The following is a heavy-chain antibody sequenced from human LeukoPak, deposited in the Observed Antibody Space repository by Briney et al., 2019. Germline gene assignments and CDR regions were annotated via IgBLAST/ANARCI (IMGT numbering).Heavy chain of an antibody. CDR1: GYSISSGYY. CDR3: ARDLRGGSGSYYLYYYYYMDV. CDR2: IYHSGST. D-gene: IGHD3-10*01. Sequence: KPSETLSLTCTVPGYSISSGYYWGWIRQPPEKGLEWMGSIYHSGSTNYNPSLKSRVTISVDTSKNQFSLKLSSVTAADTAVYYCARDLRGGSGSYYLYYYYYMDVWGKGTTVTVSS. V-gene: IGHV4-38-2*02. J-gene: IGHJ6*03.